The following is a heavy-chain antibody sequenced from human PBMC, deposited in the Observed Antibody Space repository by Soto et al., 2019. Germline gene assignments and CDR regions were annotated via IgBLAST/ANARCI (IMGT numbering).Heavy chain of an antibody. J-gene: IGHJ6*02. D-gene: IGHD3-3*01. Sequence: XETLSLTCTVAGCSISSYYWSWIRQPPGKGLDWIGYIYYSGSTNYNPSLKSRVTISVDTSKNQFSLKLSSVTAADTAVYYCATLRFLEWRDGMDVWGQGNTVTVSS. CDR1: GCSISSYY. CDR2: IYYSGST. CDR3: ATLRFLEWRDGMDV. V-gene: IGHV4-59*01.